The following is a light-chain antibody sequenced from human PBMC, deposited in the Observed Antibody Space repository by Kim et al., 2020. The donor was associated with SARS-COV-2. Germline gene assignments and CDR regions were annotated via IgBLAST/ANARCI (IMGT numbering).Light chain of an antibody. Sequence: SSELTQDPAVSVALGQTVRITCQGEILRKAFVSWYQKKTGQAPLLLISTTDVRPSGIPDRFSGSASGDTASLTITGTQAEDVADYYCTSRDRSATSCAFG. CDR3: TSRDRSATSCA. J-gene: IGLJ3*02. CDR1: ILRKAF. V-gene: IGLV3-19*01. CDR2: TTD.